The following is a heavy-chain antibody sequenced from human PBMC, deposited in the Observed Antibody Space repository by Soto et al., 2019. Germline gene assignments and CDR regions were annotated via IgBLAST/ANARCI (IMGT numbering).Heavy chain of an antibody. Sequence: ASVKVSCKASGGTFSSYAISWVRQAPGQGLEWMGGIIPIFGTANYAQKFQGRVTITADESTSTAYMELSSLRSEDTAVYYCARVPNRGYSNYVWGYYYYYGMDVWGQGTTVTVSS. V-gene: IGHV1-69*13. CDR1: GGTFSSYA. J-gene: IGHJ6*02. CDR3: ARVPNRGYSNYVWGYYYYYGMDV. D-gene: IGHD4-4*01. CDR2: IIPIFGTA.